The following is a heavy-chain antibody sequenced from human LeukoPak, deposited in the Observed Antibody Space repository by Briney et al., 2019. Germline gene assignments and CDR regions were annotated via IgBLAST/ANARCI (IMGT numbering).Heavy chain of an antibody. CDR1: GGTFSSYA. V-gene: IGHV1-69*13. CDR2: IIPIFGTA. Sequence: SVKVSCKASGGTFSSYAISWVRQAPGQGLEWMGGIIPIFGTANCAQKFQGRVTITADESTSTAYMELSSLRSEDTAVYYCARFSVVEWRFDYWGQGTLVTVSS. J-gene: IGHJ4*02. D-gene: IGHD3-3*01. CDR3: ARFSVVEWRFDY.